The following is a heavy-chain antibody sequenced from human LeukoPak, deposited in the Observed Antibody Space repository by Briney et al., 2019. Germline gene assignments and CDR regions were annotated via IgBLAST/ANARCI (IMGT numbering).Heavy chain of an antibody. D-gene: IGHD1-26*01. CDR3: ARADGDSGSYYFDY. CDR2: ISYDGSNK. V-gene: IGHV3-30*03. CDR1: GFTFSSYG. Sequence: GGSLRLSCAASGFTFSSYGMHWVRQAPGKGLEWVAVISYDGSNKYYADSVKGRFTISRDNSKNTLYLQMNSLRAEDTAVYYCARADGDSGSYYFDYWGQGTLVTVSS. J-gene: IGHJ4*02.